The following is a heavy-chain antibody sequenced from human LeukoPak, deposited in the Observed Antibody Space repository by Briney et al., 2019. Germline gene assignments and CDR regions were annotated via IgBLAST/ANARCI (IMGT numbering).Heavy chain of an antibody. V-gene: IGHV3-7*01. CDR2: MNRDGSER. CDR1: GFTFKNYW. CDR3: ARDGGFIRFGGQDV. D-gene: IGHD3-16*01. J-gene: IGHJ6*02. Sequence: GGSLRLSCAASGFTFKNYWTSWVRQAPGKGLEWVANMNRDGSERYHVDSMGGRFTISRDNAKNSLYLQLNGLRLEDTAVYYCARDGGFIRFGGQDVWGQGTTVTVS.